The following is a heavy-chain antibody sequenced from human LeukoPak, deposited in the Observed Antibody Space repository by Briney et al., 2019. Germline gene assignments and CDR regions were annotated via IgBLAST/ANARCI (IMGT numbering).Heavy chain of an antibody. V-gene: IGHV3-30-3*01. Sequence: PGGSLRLSCAASGFIFSNYAMHWVRQAPGKGLEWVAVISYDGSRTFYADSVRGRFTISRDNSKNTLYLQMNSLGAEDTAVYYCARDLGAAADTDLQHWGQGTLVTVSS. CDR2: ISYDGSRT. CDR1: GFIFSNYA. D-gene: IGHD6-13*01. CDR3: ARDLGAAADTDLQH. J-gene: IGHJ1*01.